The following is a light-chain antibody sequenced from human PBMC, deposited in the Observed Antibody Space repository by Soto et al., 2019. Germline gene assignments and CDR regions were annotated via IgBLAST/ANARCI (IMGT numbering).Light chain of an antibody. J-gene: IGLJ1*01. CDR1: SSDVGGYNY. CDR3: SSYTTSNTRQIV. Sequence: QSALTQPASVSGSPAQSITISCTGTSSDVGGYNYVSWYQHHPGKAPKLIIFDVSNRPSGVSNPFSGSKSGNTASLTISALQPEDEADYYCSSYTTSNTRQIVFGTGTKLTVL. V-gene: IGLV2-14*03. CDR2: DVS.